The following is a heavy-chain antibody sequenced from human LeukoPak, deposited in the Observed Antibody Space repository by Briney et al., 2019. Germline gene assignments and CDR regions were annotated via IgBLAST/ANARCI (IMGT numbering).Heavy chain of an antibody. D-gene: IGHD3-9*01. CDR3: ARAYYDVLTGFYNGYYLDY. CDR1: GYTLTDYY. Sequence: ASVKVSCKASGYTLTDYYIHWVRQAPGQGLEWMGWMNPNSGDTNSAQSFQGRVTMTRETSISTAYMELSRLRFDDTAVYYCARAYYDVLTGFYNGYYLDYWGQGTLVTVSS. CDR2: MNPNSGDT. V-gene: IGHV1-2*02. J-gene: IGHJ4*01.